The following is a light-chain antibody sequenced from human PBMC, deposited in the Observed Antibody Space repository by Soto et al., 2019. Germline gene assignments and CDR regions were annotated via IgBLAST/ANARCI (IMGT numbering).Light chain of an antibody. CDR3: MQALHTHQT. Sequence: DIVMTQSPLSLPVTPGEPASISCRSSQSLLHSNGYNYLDWYLQKPGQSPQLLIYLGSNRASGVPDRSSGSGSGTDFTLKISRVEAEDVGVYYCMQALHTHQTLGRGTKVDIX. J-gene: IGKJ1*01. CDR1: QSLLHSNGYNY. V-gene: IGKV2-28*01. CDR2: LGS.